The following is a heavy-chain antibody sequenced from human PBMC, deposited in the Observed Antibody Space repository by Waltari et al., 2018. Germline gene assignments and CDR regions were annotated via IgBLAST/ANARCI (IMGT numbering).Heavy chain of an antibody. D-gene: IGHD3-3*01. CDR1: GFSLSAYGMR. V-gene: IGHV2-70*04. CDR3: ARMLVDSSGLLEY. Sequence: QVTLKESGPALVKPTQTLTLACTFSGFSLSAYGMRVNWIRQAPGKALEWLARIDWDDEKFYSTSLKTRLTISKDTSRNQVVLTMTNMDPVDTATYYCARMLVDSSGLLEYWGQGTLVTVSS. CDR2: IDWDDEK. J-gene: IGHJ4*02.